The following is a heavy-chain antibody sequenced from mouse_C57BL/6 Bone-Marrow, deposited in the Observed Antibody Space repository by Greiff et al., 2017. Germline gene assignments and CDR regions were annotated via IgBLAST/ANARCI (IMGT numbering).Heavy chain of an antibody. D-gene: IGHD1-1*01. V-gene: IGHV14-4*01. CDR1: GFNIKDDY. Sequence: DVKLQESGAELVRPGASVKLSCTASGFNIKDDYMHWVKQRPEQGLEWIGWIDPENGDTEYASKFQGKATITADTSSNTAYLQLSSLTSEDTAVYYCTSYYYGSRWFDYGGQGTTLTVAS. CDR2: IDPENGDT. J-gene: IGHJ2*01. CDR3: TSYYYGSRWFDY.